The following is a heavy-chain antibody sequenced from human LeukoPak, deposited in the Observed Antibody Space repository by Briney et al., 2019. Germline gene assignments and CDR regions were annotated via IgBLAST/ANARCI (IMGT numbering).Heavy chain of an antibody. D-gene: IGHD6-6*01. V-gene: IGHV4-4*09. J-gene: IGHJ6*03. Sequence: SETLSLTCTVSGGSISSYYWSWIRQPPGKGLEWIGYIYTSGSTNYNPSLKSRVTISVDTSKNQFSLKLSSVTAADTAVYCCARQGSSLYYYYYMDVWGKGTTVTVSS. CDR2: IYTSGST. CDR1: GGSISSYY. CDR3: ARQGSSLYYYYYMDV.